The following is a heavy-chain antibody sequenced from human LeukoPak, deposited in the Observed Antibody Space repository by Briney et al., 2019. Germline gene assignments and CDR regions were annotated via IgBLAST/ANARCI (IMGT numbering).Heavy chain of an antibody. CDR2: INHSGST. J-gene: IGHJ4*02. CDR1: GGSFSGYH. CDR3: ARGRNGSGSYSVDY. V-gene: IGHV4-34*01. D-gene: IGHD3-10*01. Sequence: SETLSLTCAVYGGSFSGYHWSWIRQPPGKGLEWIGEINHSGSTNYNPSLKSRVTISVDTSKNQFSLKLSSVTAADTAVYYCARGRNGSGSYSVDYWGQGTLVTVSS.